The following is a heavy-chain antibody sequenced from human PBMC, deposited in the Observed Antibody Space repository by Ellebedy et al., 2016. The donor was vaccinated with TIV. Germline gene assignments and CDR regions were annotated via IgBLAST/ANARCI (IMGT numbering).Heavy chain of an antibody. Sequence: SLKISXSASGFTFDDFAMHWVRQAPGKGLEWVSSINWNCGSIDYADSVKGRFTISRDNAKNSLYLQMNSLRLEDTALYYCTKDRAASGPPDGFDIWGQGAMVTVSS. CDR2: INWNCGSI. D-gene: IGHD6-13*01. CDR3: TKDRAASGPPDGFDI. V-gene: IGHV3-9*01. CDR1: GFTFDDFA. J-gene: IGHJ3*02.